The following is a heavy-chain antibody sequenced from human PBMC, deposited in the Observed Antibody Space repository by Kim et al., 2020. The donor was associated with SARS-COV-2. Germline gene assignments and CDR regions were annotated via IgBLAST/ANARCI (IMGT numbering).Heavy chain of an antibody. Sequence: SETLSLTCGVYGGSFSGCYWSWIRQPPGKGPEWIGEINHSGTTGYNPSLKSRVTISVDTSKNEISLRLSSVTAADTALYYCARDPDIVASDAFVIWGQGTMVIVSS. V-gene: IGHV4-34*01. CDR2: INHSGTT. CDR1: GGSFSGCY. J-gene: IGHJ3*02. D-gene: IGHD5-12*01. CDR3: ARDPDIVASDAFVI.